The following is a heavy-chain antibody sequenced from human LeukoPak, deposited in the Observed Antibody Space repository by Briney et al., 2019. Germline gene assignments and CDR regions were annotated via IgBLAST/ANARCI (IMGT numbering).Heavy chain of an antibody. CDR3: ARGGDYSGTAFDI. CDR2: IDGDESGT. CDR1: GLIFNNHW. Sequence: PGGSLRLSCAASGLIFNNHWMHWVRQTPGEGLVWVARIDGDESGTIYADSVKGRFTISRDTAKNTLYLQMSRLRAEDTAVYFCARGGDYSGTAFDIWGQGTMVTVSS. D-gene: IGHD1-14*01. V-gene: IGHV3-74*01. J-gene: IGHJ3*02.